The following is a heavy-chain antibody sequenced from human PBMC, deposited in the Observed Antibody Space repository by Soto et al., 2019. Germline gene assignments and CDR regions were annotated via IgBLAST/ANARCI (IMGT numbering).Heavy chain of an antibody. CDR2: IYSGGST. CDR1: GFTVSSNY. V-gene: IGHV3-53*01. CDR3: ARFRDSSYFWFDP. Sequence: PGWSLRLSCAASGFTVSSNYMSWVRQAPGKGLEWVSFIYSGGSTYYADSVKGRFTISRDNSKNTLYLQMNSLRAEDTAVYYCARFRDSSYFWFDPWGQGTMGTVSS. J-gene: IGHJ5*02. D-gene: IGHD6-6*01.